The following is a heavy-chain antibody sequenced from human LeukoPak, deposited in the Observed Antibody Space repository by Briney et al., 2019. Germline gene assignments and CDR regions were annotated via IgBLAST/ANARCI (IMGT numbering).Heavy chain of an antibody. CDR3: ARGHSGYSSGWNYDAFDI. V-gene: IGHV1-69*04. J-gene: IGHJ3*02. D-gene: IGHD6-19*01. CDR2: IIPILGIA. CDR1: GGTFSSYA. Sequence: SVKVSRKASGGTFSSYAISWVRQAPGQGLEWMGRIIPILGIANYAQKFQGRVTITADKSTSTAYMELSSLRSEDTAVYYCARGHSGYSSGWNYDAFDIWGQGTMVTVSS.